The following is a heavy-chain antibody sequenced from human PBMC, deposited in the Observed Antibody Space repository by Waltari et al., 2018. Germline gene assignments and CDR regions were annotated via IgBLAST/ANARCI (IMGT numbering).Heavy chain of an antibody. Sequence: QVQLVQSGAAVTKPGSSVKVSCKASGGTFSSYAISWVRPAPGPGLEWMGGIITIFGTANYAQNVQGRVTMTADESTSTDDMELSSRRSEDTAVYYCARVDGDYAYYYYYYGMDVWGQGTTVTVSS. V-gene: IGHV1-69*01. CDR3: ARVDGDYAYYYYYYGMDV. CDR1: GGTFSSYA. D-gene: IGHD4-17*01. J-gene: IGHJ6*02. CDR2: IITIFGTA.